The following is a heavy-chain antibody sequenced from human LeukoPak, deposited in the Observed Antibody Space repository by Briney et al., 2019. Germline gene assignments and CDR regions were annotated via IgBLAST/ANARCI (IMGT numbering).Heavy chain of an antibody. CDR2: ISYDGSNK. J-gene: IGHJ4*02. Sequence: PGGSLRLSCAASGFSFSSYSMHAVRQAPRKGLEWVAVISYDGSNKYYTDSVKGRFTFSRDNSSNTLYVQMNSLRAEDTAVYCCAKDRGFGVFFQYYFDYWGQGTLVTVSS. D-gene: IGHD3-10*01. CDR1: GFSFSSYS. V-gene: IGHV3-30*18. CDR3: AKDRGFGVFFQYYFDY.